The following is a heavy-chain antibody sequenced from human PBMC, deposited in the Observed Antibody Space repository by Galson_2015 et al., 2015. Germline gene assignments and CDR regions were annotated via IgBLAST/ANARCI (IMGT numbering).Heavy chain of an antibody. CDR3: ARRVEGAFDV. CDR1: GFAFSPYT. CDR2: ILSDGTT. V-gene: IGHV3-23*01. J-gene: IGHJ3*01. Sequence: LRLSCAASGFAFSPYTMGWVRQAPGKGLEWVSAILSDGTTSYIDSVKGRFTISRDNSKSTVYLQTNSLRDDDAALYYCARRVEGAFDVWGQGTMVTVSS.